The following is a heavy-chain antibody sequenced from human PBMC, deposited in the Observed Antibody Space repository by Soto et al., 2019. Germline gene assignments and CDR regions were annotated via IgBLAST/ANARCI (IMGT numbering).Heavy chain of an antibody. J-gene: IGHJ4*02. CDR2: IHGDGGKI. Sequence: PWGSLRLSCAASGFMFIAYWMILFRHSPLKGLEWVANIHGDGGKIYYVDSVKGRFTISRDNAKRSLYLQMNSLRAEDTAVYYCARDFYGGYTYGPGDYWGQGALVTAPQ. CDR3: ARDFYGGYTYGPGDY. D-gene: IGHD5-18*01. V-gene: IGHV3-7*01. CDR1: GFMFIAYW.